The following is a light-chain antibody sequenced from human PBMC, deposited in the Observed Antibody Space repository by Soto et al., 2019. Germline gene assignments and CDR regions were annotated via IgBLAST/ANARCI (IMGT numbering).Light chain of an antibody. J-gene: IGKJ1*01. V-gene: IGKV3-20*01. CDR3: QQYDSGCT. CDR1: RSISAPS. Sequence: EIVLTQSPGTLSLSPGERATPSSRASRSISAPSLPWYQHKPGQAPKVLIYGASRRATGIPDRFSGSGSGTDFTLTISRLEPEDFALYYCQQYDSGCTFGQGTKVEMK. CDR2: GAS.